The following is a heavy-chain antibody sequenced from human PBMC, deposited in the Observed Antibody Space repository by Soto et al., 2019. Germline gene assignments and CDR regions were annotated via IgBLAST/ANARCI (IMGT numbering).Heavy chain of an antibody. CDR3: ARASYGFYYGMDV. J-gene: IGHJ6*02. D-gene: IGHD5-18*01. Sequence: QVQLVESGGGVVQPGRSLRLSCAASGFTFSSYGMHWVRQAPGKGLEWVAVIWYDGSNKDYADSVKGRFTISRDNSKNTLYLQMNSLRVEDTAVYYCARASYGFYYGMDVWGQGTTVTVSS. V-gene: IGHV3-33*01. CDR1: GFTFSSYG. CDR2: IWYDGSNK.